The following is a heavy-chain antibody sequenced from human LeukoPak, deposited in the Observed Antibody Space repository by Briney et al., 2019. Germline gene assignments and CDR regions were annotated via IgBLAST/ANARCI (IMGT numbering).Heavy chain of an antibody. J-gene: IGHJ4*02. CDR1: GGSISSSSYY. CDR3: ARATSHCSGGSCYSRFDY. CDR2: IYYSGST. Sequence: SETLSLTCTVSGGSISSSSYYWGWIRQPPGKGLEWIGSIYYSGSTYYNPSLKSRVTISVDTSKNQFSLKLSSVTAADTAVYYCARATSHCSGGSCYSRFDYWGQGTLVTVSS. V-gene: IGHV4-39*01. D-gene: IGHD2-15*01.